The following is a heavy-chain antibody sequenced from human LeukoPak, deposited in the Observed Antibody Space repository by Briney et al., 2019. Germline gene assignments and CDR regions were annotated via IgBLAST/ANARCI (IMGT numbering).Heavy chain of an antibody. CDR1: GFSGTSKY. J-gene: IGHJ6*02. CDR3: ARGGVVVALGSSGMDV. CDR2: IYIDGNT. Sequence: GGSLRLSCAASGFSGTSKYMNWVGQAPGKGLEWFLVIYIDGNTYYADSVRGRFTISRDNSKNTLYLQMNTLRAEDTAVYYCARGGVVVALGSSGMDVWGQGTTVTVSS. D-gene: IGHD2-15*01. V-gene: IGHV3-53*01.